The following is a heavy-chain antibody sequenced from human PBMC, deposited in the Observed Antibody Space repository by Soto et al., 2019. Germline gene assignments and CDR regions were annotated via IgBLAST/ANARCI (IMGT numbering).Heavy chain of an antibody. Sequence: GGLRRTCTASGFTFSSYWMSWVRQAPGKGLEWVANIKQDGSEKYYVDSVKGRFTISRDNAKNSLYLQMNSLRAEDAAVYYCARDRGSGWPYFDYWGQGTLVTVSS. V-gene: IGHV3-7*03. J-gene: IGHJ4*02. D-gene: IGHD6-19*01. CDR1: GFTFSSYW. CDR2: IKQDGSEK. CDR3: ARDRGSGWPYFDY.